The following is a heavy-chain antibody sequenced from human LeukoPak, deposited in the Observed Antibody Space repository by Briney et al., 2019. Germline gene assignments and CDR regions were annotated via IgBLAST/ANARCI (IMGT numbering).Heavy chain of an antibody. Sequence: PSETLSLTCTVSGGSMSPYHWGWIRQPPGKGLEWTGYIYYSGSTNYNPSLNSRVTISVDTSKNQFSLRLSSVTAADTAVYYCARATSVCSSTSCPFDYWGQGTLVTVSS. D-gene: IGHD2-2*01. V-gene: IGHV4-59*12. CDR1: GGSMSPYH. J-gene: IGHJ4*02. CDR3: ARATSVCSSTSCPFDY. CDR2: IYYSGST.